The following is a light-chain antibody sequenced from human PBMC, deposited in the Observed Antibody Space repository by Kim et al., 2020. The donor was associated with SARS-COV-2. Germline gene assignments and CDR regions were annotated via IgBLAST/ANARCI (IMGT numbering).Light chain of an antibody. CDR2: KDS. J-gene: IGLJ1*01. CDR1: ALPKQY. CDR3: QSADSSGTYYV. V-gene: IGLV3-25*03. Sequence: SPGQTARITCSGGALPKQYAYWYQQKPGQAPVLVIYKDSERPSGIPERFSGSSSGTTVTLTISGVQAEDEADYYCQSADSSGTYYVFGTGTKVTVL.